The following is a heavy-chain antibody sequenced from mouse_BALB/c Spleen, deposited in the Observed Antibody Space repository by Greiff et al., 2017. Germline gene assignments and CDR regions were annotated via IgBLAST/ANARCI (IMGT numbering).Heavy chain of an antibody. V-gene: IGHV14-3*02. CDR3: ATTVVLDY. Sequence: EVQLQQSGAELVKPGASVKLSCTASGFNIKDTYMHWVKQRPEQGLEWIGRIDPANGNTKYDPKFQGKATITADTSSNTAYLQLSSLTSEDTAVYYCATTVVLDYWGQGTTLTVSS. CDR2: IDPANGNT. D-gene: IGHD1-1*01. CDR1: GFNIKDTY. J-gene: IGHJ2*01.